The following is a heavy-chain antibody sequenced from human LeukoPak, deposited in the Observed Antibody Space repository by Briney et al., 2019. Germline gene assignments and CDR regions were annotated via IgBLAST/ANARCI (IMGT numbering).Heavy chain of an antibody. CDR3: ARQSWDYYYDMDV. Sequence: SETLSLTCTVSGGSISSYYWSWIRQPPGKGLEWIGYIYYSGSTNYNPSLKSRVTISVDTSKNQFSLKLSSVTAADTAVYYCARQSWDYYYDMDVWGQGTTVTVSS. V-gene: IGHV4-59*08. CDR2: IYYSGST. J-gene: IGHJ6*02. D-gene: IGHD1-26*01. CDR1: GGSISSYY.